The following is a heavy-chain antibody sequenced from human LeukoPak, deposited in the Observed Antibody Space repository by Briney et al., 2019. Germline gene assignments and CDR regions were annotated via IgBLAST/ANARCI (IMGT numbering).Heavy chain of an antibody. V-gene: IGHV3-48*03. CDR2: ISRTGNSI. J-gene: IGHJ4*02. CDR1: GFTLSSYE. Sequence: PGGSLRLSCAASGFTLSSYEMNWVRLAPGKGLEWISYISRTGNSIYYADSVKGRFTNSRDSAKNSLYLQMNSLRAEDTAVYYCARGPYSSNWYVDYWGQGTLVTVAS. CDR3: ARGPYSSNWYVDY. D-gene: IGHD6-13*01.